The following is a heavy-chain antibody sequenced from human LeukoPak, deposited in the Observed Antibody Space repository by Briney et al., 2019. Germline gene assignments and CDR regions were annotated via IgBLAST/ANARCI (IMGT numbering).Heavy chain of an antibody. Sequence: SETLSLTCAVSGGSITTTNNYWAWIRQPPGEGLEWIGSISYDGSTAYSLSLKRRISMSMDTSRNHFSLRLSSLTAADTATYYCARSPNGRYPDWGQGTLITVSS. J-gene: IGHJ4*02. V-gene: IGHV4-39*07. CDR3: ARSPNGRYPD. CDR2: ISYDGST. CDR1: GGSITTTNNY. D-gene: IGHD1-26*01.